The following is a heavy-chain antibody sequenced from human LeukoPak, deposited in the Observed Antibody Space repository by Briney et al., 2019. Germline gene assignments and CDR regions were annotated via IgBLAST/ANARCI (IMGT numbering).Heavy chain of an antibody. Sequence: ASVKVSCKASGGTFSSYAISWVRQAPGQGLEWMGGIIPIFGTANYAQKFQGRVAITTDESTSTAYMELSSLRSEDTAVYYCARWGYCSSTSCSASLYYFDYWGQGTLVTVSS. CDR2: IIPIFGTA. V-gene: IGHV1-69*05. CDR3: ARWGYCSSTSCSASLYYFDY. CDR1: GGTFSSYA. D-gene: IGHD2-2*01. J-gene: IGHJ4*02.